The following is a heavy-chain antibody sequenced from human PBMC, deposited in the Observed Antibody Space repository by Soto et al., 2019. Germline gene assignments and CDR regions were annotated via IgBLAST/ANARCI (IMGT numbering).Heavy chain of an antibody. D-gene: IGHD3-10*01. V-gene: IGHV3-23*01. CDR1: GFAFSSYA. CDR2: ISGSGGST. CDR3: ARDLSGSGNYYNPFDY. J-gene: IGHJ4*02. Sequence: VQLLESGGGLVQPGGSLRLSCAASGFAFSSYAMSWVRQAPGKGLEWVSGISGSGGSTYYADSVKGRFTISRDNFKNTLYLQMNSLRAEDTAIYHCARDLSGSGNYYNPFDYWGQGTLVTVSS.